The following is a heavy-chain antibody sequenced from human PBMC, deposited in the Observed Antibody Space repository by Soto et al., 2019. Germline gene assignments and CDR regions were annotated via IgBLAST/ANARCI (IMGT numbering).Heavy chain of an antibody. D-gene: IGHD6-19*01. V-gene: IGHV4-39*01. CDR1: GGSISRRNYY. CDR3: ARMAGIAVAAPIYY. Sequence: QLQLQESGPRLVKPSETLSLTCSVSGGSISRRNYYWAWIRQSPGKGLEWIGSVYHTGNTYSSLSLRSGVAISLDTSEDQFLLRLDPVSAADSATYYWARMAGIAVAAPIYYWGQGRRVSVSS. CDR2: VYHTGNT. J-gene: IGHJ4*02.